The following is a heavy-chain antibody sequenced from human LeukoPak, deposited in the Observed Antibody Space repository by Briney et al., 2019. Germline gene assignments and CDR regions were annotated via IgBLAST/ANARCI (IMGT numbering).Heavy chain of an antibody. D-gene: IGHD3-22*01. J-gene: IGHJ4*02. CDR2: ITSSSIYI. CDR1: GFTFSRYS. CDR3: ARGRYDSSGYYSIFDL. Sequence: GPLRLSCAASGFTFSRYSMIWVRQAPGKGLEWVSSITSSSIYIYYADSVKGRFTISRDNAKNSLYLQMNSLRAEDTAVYYCARGRYDSSGYYSIFDLWGQGTLVTVSS. V-gene: IGHV3-21*01.